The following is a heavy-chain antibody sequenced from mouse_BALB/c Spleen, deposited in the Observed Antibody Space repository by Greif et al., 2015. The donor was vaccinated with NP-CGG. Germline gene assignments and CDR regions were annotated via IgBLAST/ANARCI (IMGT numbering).Heavy chain of an antibody. D-gene: IGHD1-1*01. CDR3: ASLTTTVVGGAY. CDR1: GFSLTSYG. J-gene: IGHJ3*01. CDR2: IWSGGST. V-gene: IGHV2-2*02. Sequence: QVQLQQSGPGLVQPSQSLSITCTVSGFSLTSYGVHWVRQSPGKGLEWLGVIWSGGSTDYNAAFISRLSISKDNSKSQVFFKMNSLQANDTAIYYCASLTTTVVGGAYWGQGTLVTVSA.